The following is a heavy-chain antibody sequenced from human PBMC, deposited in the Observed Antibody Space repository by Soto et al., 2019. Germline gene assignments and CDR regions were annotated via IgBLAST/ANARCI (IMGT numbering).Heavy chain of an antibody. CDR3: TKVLTAEQFYPSDS. CDR1: GFVFRNYA. D-gene: IGHD2-21*02. Sequence: EVQLWESGGGLAQPGGSLRLSCAASGFVFRNYATTWVRQAPGKGLEWVSAITGSGDSAYYADAVKGRFTISRDNSNNTLSLQMTSLRADDTAVYYCTKVLTAEQFYPSDSWGQGTLVTVSS. J-gene: IGHJ4*02. V-gene: IGHV3-23*01. CDR2: ITGSGDSA.